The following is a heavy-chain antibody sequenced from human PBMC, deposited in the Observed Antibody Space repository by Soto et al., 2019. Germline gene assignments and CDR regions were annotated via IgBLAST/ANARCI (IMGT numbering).Heavy chain of an antibody. CDR2: IWYDGSNK. CDR3: ARGGWLLSVYYGMDV. J-gene: IGHJ6*02. Sequence: GGSLRLSCAASGFTFSSYGMHWVRQAPGKGLEWVAVIWYDGSNKYYADSVKGRFTISRDNSKNTLYLQMNSLRAEDTAVYYCARGGWLLSVYYGMDVWGQGTTVTVSS. CDR1: GFTFSSYG. V-gene: IGHV3-33*01. D-gene: IGHD1-26*01.